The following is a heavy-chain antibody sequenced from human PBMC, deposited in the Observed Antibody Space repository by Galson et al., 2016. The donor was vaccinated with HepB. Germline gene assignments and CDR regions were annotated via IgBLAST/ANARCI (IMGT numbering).Heavy chain of an antibody. D-gene: IGHD5-24*01. CDR3: ARDSSPMARTKGLFPY. CDR1: GYTFTDYY. V-gene: IGHV1-2*02. CDR2: INPKNGVK. J-gene: IGHJ4*02. Sequence: SVKVSCKASGYTFTDYYIHWVRQAPGKGLEWMGWINPKNGVKKYDQSFEAGVTMTRDTSISTAFMELTWVTSDDTAIYYCARDSSPMARTKGLFPYWGQGTLVTVSS.